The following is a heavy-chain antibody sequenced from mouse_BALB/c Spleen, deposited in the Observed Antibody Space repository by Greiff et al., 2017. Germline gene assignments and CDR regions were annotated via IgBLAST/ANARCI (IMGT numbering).Heavy chain of an antibody. Sequence: EVQLQQSGPSLVKPSQTLSLTCSVTGDSITSGYWNWIRKFPGNKLEYMGYISYSGSTYYNPSLKSRISITRDTSKNQYYLQLNSVTTEDTATYYCARYRVAIYYYGSSPMDYWGQGTSVTVSS. J-gene: IGHJ4*01. CDR3: ARYRVAIYYYGSSPMDY. V-gene: IGHV3-8*02. CDR1: GDSITSGY. D-gene: IGHD1-1*01. CDR2: ISYSGST.